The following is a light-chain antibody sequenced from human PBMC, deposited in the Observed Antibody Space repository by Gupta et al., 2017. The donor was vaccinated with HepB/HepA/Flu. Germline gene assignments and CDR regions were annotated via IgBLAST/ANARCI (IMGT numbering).Light chain of an antibody. CDR3: RQALQTPWT. CDR2: LGS. V-gene: IGKV2-28*01. Sequence: DIVLTQSPLSLPVTPGEPASISCRSSQSLLHINGNNYLDWYLQKPGQSPQLLIYLGSNRASGVPDRFSGSGSSTDFTLKISRVEAEDVGVYYCRQALQTPWTFGQGTKVEIK. CDR1: QSLLHINGNNY. J-gene: IGKJ1*01.